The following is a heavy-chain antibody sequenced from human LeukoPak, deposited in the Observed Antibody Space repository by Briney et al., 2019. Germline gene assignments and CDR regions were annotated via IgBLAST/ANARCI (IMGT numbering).Heavy chain of an antibody. V-gene: IGHV4-59*01. J-gene: IGHJ4*02. CDR3: ATRLLWFGEDKDY. D-gene: IGHD3-10*01. CDR1: GGSISSYY. CDR2: IYYSGST. Sequence: SETLSLTCTVSGGSISSYYWSWIRQPPGKGLEWIGYIYYSGSTNYNPSLKSRVTISVDTSKNQFSLKLSSVTAADTAVYYCATRLLWFGEDKDYWGQGTLVTVSS.